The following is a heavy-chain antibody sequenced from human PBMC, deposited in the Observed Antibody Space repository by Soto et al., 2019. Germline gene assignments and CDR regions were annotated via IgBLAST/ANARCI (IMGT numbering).Heavy chain of an antibody. CDR1: RGTFSSYA. J-gene: IGHJ6*02. Sequence: SVEVSCKASRGTFSSYAISWVRQAPGQGLGWMGGIIPMFGRANYAQKFQGRVTITADESTSTAYMELSSLRSEDTAVYFCAREYNWNDVRYGMDVWGQGTTVTVSS. V-gene: IGHV1-69*13. D-gene: IGHD1-20*01. CDR2: IIPMFGRA. CDR3: AREYNWNDVRYGMDV.